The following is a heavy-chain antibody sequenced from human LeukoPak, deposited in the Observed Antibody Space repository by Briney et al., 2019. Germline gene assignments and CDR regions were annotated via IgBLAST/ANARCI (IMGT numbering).Heavy chain of an antibody. D-gene: IGHD3-9*01. Sequence: ASVKVSCKASGYTFTSYGISWVRQAPGQGREWMGWISAYNGNTNYAQKLQGRVTMTTDTSTSTAYMELRSLRSDDTAVYYCARIFYDILTGYHHGSEFDYWGQGTLVTVSS. CDR3: ARIFYDILTGYHHGSEFDY. J-gene: IGHJ4*02. V-gene: IGHV1-18*01. CDR1: GYTFTSYG. CDR2: ISAYNGNT.